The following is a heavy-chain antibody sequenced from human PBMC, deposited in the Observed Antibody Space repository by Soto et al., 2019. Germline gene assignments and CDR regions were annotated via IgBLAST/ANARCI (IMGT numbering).Heavy chain of an antibody. CDR2: IKQDGSEK. V-gene: IGHV3-7*05. J-gene: IGHJ4*02. Sequence: EVQLVESGGGLVQPGGSLRLSCAASGFTFSSYWMSWVRQAPGKGLEWVANIKQDGSEKYYVDSVKGRFTISRDNAKNSPYLQMNSLRAEDTAAYYCAREKTYYYDSSGPNWGQGTLVTVSS. CDR1: GFTFSSYW. CDR3: AREKTYYYDSSGPN. D-gene: IGHD3-22*01.